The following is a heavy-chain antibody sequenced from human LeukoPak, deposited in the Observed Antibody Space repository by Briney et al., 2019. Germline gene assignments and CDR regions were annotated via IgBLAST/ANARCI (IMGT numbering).Heavy chain of an antibody. CDR2: IYYSGST. D-gene: IGHD1-26*01. CDR1: GGSISSYY. J-gene: IGHJ4*02. Sequence: SETLSLTCIVSGGSISSYYWSWIRQPPGKGLEWIAYIYYSGSTNYNPSLKSRVTISIDTSKNQFSLKLSSVTAADTAVYYCARHSGSYYDFDYWGQGTLVTVPS. V-gene: IGHV4-59*08. CDR3: ARHSGSYYDFDY.